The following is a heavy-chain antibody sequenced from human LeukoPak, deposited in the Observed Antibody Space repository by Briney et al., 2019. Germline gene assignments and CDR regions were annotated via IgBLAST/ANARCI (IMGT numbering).Heavy chain of an antibody. V-gene: IGHV1-2*02. Sequence: ASVKVSCKASGYTFTVYYMHWVRQAPGQGLEWRGWINPNSGGTNYAQKFQGRVTITRDTSISTAYMELSRLRSDDTAVYYCARSVVPAAPDGYWGQGTLVTVSS. J-gene: IGHJ4*02. CDR3: ARSVVPAAPDGY. CDR2: INPNSGGT. D-gene: IGHD2-2*01. CDR1: GYTFTVYY.